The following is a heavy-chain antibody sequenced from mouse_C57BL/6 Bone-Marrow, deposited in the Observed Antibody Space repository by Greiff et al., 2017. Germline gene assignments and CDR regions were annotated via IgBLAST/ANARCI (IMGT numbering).Heavy chain of an antibody. J-gene: IGHJ3*01. D-gene: IGHD1-1*01. CDR1: GFNIKDDY. Sequence: EVQLVESGAELVRPGASVKLSCTASGFNIKDDYMHWVKQRPEQGLEWIGWIDPENGDTEYASKFQGKATITADTSSNTAYLQLSILTSEDTAVYYGTTDYGSSYPAWFAYWGQGTLVTVSA. V-gene: IGHV14-4*01. CDR2: IDPENGDT. CDR3: TTDYGSSYPAWFAY.